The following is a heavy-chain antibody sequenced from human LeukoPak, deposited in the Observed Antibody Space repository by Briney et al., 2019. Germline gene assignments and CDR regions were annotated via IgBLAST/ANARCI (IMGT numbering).Heavy chain of an antibody. Sequence: PGRSLRLSCAASGFTFDDYAMHWVRQAPGKGLEWVSGISWNSGSIDYADSVKGRFTISRDNAKNSLYLQMNSLRAEDTALYYCAKDSRRRYGQVATGQDAFDIWGQGTMVTVSS. CDR3: AKDSRRRYGQVATGQDAFDI. J-gene: IGHJ3*02. CDR2: ISWNSGSI. D-gene: IGHD1-1*01. V-gene: IGHV3-9*01. CDR1: GFTFDDYA.